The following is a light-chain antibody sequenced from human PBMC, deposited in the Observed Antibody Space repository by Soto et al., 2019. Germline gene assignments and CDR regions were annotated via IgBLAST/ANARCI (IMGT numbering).Light chain of an antibody. V-gene: IGLV4-69*01. CDR3: QTWGTGIEV. Sequence: QSVLPQSPSASASLGASVKLTCTLSSGHSSYAIAWHQQQPEKGPRYLMKLNSDGSHSKGDGIPDRFSGSSSGAERYLTISSLQYEDEADYSCQTWGTGIEVFGGGTKLTVL. CDR1: SGHSSYA. CDR2: LNSDGSH. J-gene: IGLJ3*02.